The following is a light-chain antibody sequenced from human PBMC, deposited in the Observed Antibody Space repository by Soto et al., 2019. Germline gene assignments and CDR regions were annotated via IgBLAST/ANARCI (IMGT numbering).Light chain of an antibody. CDR1: QRISSN. CDR3: QQLNSYLLIP. V-gene: IGKV1-9*01. CDR2: AAS. J-gene: IGKJ5*01. Sequence: DIQWTQSPSSLSASVGGSVTITFRASQRISSNLAWYQQKPGKAPKHLINAASTLQSGVPSRFSGSGSGTDFTTTISSLQPEDFPTHYCQQLNSYLLIPFCQGARLATK.